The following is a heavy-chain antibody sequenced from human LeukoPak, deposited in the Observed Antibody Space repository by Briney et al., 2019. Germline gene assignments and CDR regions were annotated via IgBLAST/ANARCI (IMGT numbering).Heavy chain of an antibody. D-gene: IGHD4-17*01. CDR3: ARDRLDYGDYFYFDY. J-gene: IGHJ4*02. CDR2: IYYSGST. Sequence: SETLSLTCTVSGGSISSYYWSWIRQPPGKGLEWIGYIYYSGSTNYNPSLKSRVTMSVDTSENQFSLKLSSVTAADTAVYYCARDRLDYGDYFYFDYWGQGTLVTVSS. V-gene: IGHV4-59*12. CDR1: GGSISSYY.